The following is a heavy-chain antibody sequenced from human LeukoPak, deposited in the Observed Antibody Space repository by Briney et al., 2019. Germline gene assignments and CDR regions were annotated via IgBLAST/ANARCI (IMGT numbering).Heavy chain of an antibody. V-gene: IGHV3-21*01. CDR3: ARDGYDFWSGYSTA. J-gene: IGHJ5*02. CDR1: GFTFSSYS. D-gene: IGHD3-3*01. Sequence: GGSLRLSCAASGFTFSSYSMNWVRQAPGKGLEWVSSISSSSSYIYYADSVKGRFTISRDNAKNSLYLQMNSLRAEDTAVYYCARDGYDFWSGYSTAWGQGTLVTVSS. CDR2: ISSSSSYI.